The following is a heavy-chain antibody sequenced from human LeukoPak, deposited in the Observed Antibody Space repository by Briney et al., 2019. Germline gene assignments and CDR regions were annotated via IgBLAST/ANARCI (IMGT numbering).Heavy chain of an antibody. D-gene: IGHD3-22*01. CDR3: ARAPGYDSSGYGIC. CDR1: GFTFSNYA. CDR2: LSSRSRYI. J-gene: IGHJ4*02. Sequence: PGGSLRLSCAASGFTFSNYAMTWVRQAPGKGLEWVSSLSSRSRYIYYADPLKGRFTISRDNAKNSLYLQMNSLRAEDTAVYYCARAPGYDSSGYGICWGQGTLVTVSS. V-gene: IGHV3-21*01.